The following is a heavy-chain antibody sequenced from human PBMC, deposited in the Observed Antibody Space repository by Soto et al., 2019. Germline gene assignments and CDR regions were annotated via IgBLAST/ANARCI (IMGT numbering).Heavy chain of an antibody. CDR2: ISYDGSNK. CDR3: ARDGNHYDILTGYYKGVYYFDY. Sequence: GGSLRLSCTASGFTFSSYAMHWVRQAPGKGLEWVAVISYDGSNKYYADSVKGRFTISRDNSKNTLYLQMNSLRAEDTAVYYCARDGNHYDILTGYYKGVYYFDYWGQGTLVTVSS. J-gene: IGHJ4*02. V-gene: IGHV3-30-3*01. D-gene: IGHD3-9*01. CDR1: GFTFSSYA.